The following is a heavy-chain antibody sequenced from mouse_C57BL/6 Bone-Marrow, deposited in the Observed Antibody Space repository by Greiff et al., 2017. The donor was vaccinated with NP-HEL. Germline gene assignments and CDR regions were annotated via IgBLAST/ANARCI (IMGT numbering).Heavy chain of an antibody. D-gene: IGHD2-3*01. Sequence: EVKLMESGGDLVKPGGSLKLSCAASGFTFSSYGMSWVRQTPDKRLEWVATISSGGSYTYYPDSVKGRFTISRDNAENTLYLQMSSLKSEDTAMYYCASLYDGYGYAMDYWGQGTSVTVSS. CDR1: GFTFSSYG. J-gene: IGHJ4*01. CDR2: ISSGGSYT. CDR3: ASLYDGYGYAMDY. V-gene: IGHV5-6*01.